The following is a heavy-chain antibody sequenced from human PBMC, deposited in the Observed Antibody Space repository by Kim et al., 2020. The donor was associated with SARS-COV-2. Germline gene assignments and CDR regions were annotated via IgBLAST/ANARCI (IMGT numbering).Heavy chain of an antibody. Sequence: GRSLRLSCAASGFTFSSYAMSWVRQAPGKGLEWVSAISGSGGSTYYADSVKGRFTISRDNSKNTLYLQMNSLRAEDTAVYYCAKEWRSARTKGGFDYWGQGTLVTVSS. CDR2: ISGSGGST. CDR3: AKEWRSARTKGGFDY. V-gene: IGHV3-23*01. CDR1: GFTFSSYA. D-gene: IGHD2-15*01. J-gene: IGHJ4*02.